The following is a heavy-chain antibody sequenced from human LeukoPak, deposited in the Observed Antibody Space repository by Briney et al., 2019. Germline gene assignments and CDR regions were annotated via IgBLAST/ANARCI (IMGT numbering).Heavy chain of an antibody. Sequence: PGGSLRLSCAASGFTVSSNYMSWVRQAPGKGLEWVSVIYSGGSTYYADSVKGRFTISRDNSKNTLYLQMNSLRAEDTAVYYCARESAYGSGSGGFDYWGQGTLVTVSS. CDR2: IYSGGST. V-gene: IGHV3-53*01. CDR1: GFTVSSNY. D-gene: IGHD3-10*01. J-gene: IGHJ4*02. CDR3: ARESAYGSGSGGFDY.